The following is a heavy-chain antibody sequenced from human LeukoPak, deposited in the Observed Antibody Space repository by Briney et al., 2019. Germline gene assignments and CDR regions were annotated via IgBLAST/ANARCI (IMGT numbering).Heavy chain of an antibody. CDR3: ARGSRGIAVAGRGGWFDP. CDR1: GGSFSGYY. CDR2: INHSGST. Sequence: SETLSLTCAVYGGSFSGYYWSWIRHPPGKGLEWIGEINHSGSTNYNPSLKSRVTISVDTSKNQFSLKLSSVTAADTAVYYCARGSRGIAVAGRGGWFDPWGQGTLVTVSS. D-gene: IGHD6-19*01. J-gene: IGHJ5*02. V-gene: IGHV4-34*01.